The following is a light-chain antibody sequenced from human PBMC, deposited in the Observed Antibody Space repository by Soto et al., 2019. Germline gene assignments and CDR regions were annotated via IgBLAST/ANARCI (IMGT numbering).Light chain of an antibody. CDR3: SSYAGSYTSV. CDR1: SSDVGGYNY. V-gene: IGLV2-8*01. CDR2: EVS. Sequence: QSVLTQPPSASGSPGQSVTISCTGTSSDVGGYNYVSWYQQHPGKAPKLMIYEVSKRPSGVPDRFSGSKSGNTASLTVSGLQAEDEADYYCSSYAGSYTSVFGGGTKLTVL. J-gene: IGLJ2*01.